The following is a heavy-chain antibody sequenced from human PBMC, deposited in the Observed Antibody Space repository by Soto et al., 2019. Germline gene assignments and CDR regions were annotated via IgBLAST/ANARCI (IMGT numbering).Heavy chain of an antibody. D-gene: IGHD1-26*01. CDR2: IFHSGST. CDR3: ARVYSGSYSDS. V-gene: IGHV4-4*02. Sequence: QVQLQESGPGLVKPSGTLSLTCAVSGGSISSNNWWSWVRQPPGKGLEWIGEIFHSGSTHYSPSLKSRVTISVDTSKKYFSLNLTSVTAADTAVYYCARVYSGSYSDSWGQGTLVTVSS. CDR1: GGSISSNNW. J-gene: IGHJ4*02.